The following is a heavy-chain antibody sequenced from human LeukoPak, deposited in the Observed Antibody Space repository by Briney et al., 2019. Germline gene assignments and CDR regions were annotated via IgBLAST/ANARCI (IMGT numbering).Heavy chain of an antibody. J-gene: IGHJ6*03. Sequence: SETLSLTCTVSGGSISSSHYYWGWVRQPPGKGLEWIGNIYYSGSTYYNPSLKSRVTISVDTSKNQFSLKLSSVTAADTAVYYCARGITLFGVVIIKNYYMDVWGKGTTVTVSS. CDR1: GGSISSSHYY. D-gene: IGHD3-3*01. V-gene: IGHV4-39*01. CDR3: ARGITLFGVVIIKNYYMDV. CDR2: IYYSGST.